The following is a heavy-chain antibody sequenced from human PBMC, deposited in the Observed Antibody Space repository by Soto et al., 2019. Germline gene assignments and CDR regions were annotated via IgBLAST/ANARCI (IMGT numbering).Heavy chain of an antibody. D-gene: IGHD5-12*01. CDR2: ISTYTGKT. CDR1: GYTFHIYG. Sequence: ASVKVSCKTSGYTFHIYGITWVRQAPGRGLEWMGWISTYTGKTDYAQSLQGRVTMTTDTSTGTAYLEVRSLRSDDTAVYFCARDVYSGWGDAFDLWGQGTMVTVSS. V-gene: IGHV1-18*01. J-gene: IGHJ3*01. CDR3: ARDVYSGWGDAFDL.